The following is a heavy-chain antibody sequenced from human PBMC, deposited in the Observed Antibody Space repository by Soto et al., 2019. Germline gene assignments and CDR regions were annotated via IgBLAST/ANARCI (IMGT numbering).Heavy chain of an antibody. Sequence: SETLSLTCAVYGGSFSGYYWSWIRQPPGKGLEWIGEIHHSGSTNYNPSLKSRVTISVDTSKNQFSLKLSSVTAADTAVYYCARGGGGVYNTFDYWGQGILVTVSS. J-gene: IGHJ4*02. V-gene: IGHV4-34*01. CDR2: IHHSGST. CDR3: ARGGGGVYNTFDY. D-gene: IGHD2-8*02. CDR1: GGSFSGYY.